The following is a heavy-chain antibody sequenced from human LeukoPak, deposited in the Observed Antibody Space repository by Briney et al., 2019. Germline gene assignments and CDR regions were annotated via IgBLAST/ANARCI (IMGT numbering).Heavy chain of an antibody. CDR2: IYTTGST. CDR3: ARMGSDGMDV. V-gene: IGHV4-61*09. D-gene: IGHD5-24*01. Sequence: SETLSLTCTVSGGSISSNTYYWSWIRQPAGKGLEWIGHIYTTGSTNYNPSLKSRVTISVDTSKNQFSLELSSVTAADTAVYYCARMGSDGMDVWGQGTMVTVSS. CDR1: GGSISSNTYY. J-gene: IGHJ6*02.